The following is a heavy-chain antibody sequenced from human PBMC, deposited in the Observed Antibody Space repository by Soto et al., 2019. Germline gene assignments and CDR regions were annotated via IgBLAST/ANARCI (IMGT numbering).Heavy chain of an antibody. J-gene: IGHJ6*02. CDR1: GGTFSSYA. CDR2: IIPIFGTI. Sequence: ASVKVSCKASGGTFSSYAISWVRQAPGQGLEWMGGIIPIFGTINYAQEFQGRITITADKSTSTAYMELSSLRPEDTAGYYCARGGVVITGYGMDVWGQGTTVTVSS. CDR3: ARGGVVITGYGMDV. V-gene: IGHV1-69*06. D-gene: IGHD3-22*01.